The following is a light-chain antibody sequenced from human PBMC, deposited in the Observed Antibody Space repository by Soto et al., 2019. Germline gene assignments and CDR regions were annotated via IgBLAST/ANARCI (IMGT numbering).Light chain of an antibody. CDR2: DAS. V-gene: IGKV3-20*01. CDR1: QTVRNNY. CDR3: QQFSSYPLT. J-gene: IGKJ4*01. Sequence: EFVLTQSPGTLSLSPGERATLSCRASQTVRNNYLAWYQQKPGQAPRLLIYDASSRATGIPDRFSGGGSGTDFTLTISRLEPEHFAVYYCQQFSSYPLTCGGGTKVDIK.